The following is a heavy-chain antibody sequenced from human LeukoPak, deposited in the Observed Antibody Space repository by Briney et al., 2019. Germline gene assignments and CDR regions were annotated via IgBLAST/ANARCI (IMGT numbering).Heavy chain of an antibody. CDR3: AKDLVGATTFDY. D-gene: IGHD1-26*01. V-gene: IGHV3-30*18. CDR1: GFTFSSYG. Sequence: GGPLRLSCAASGFTFSSYGMHWVRQAPGKGLEWVAVISYDGSNKYYADSVKGRFTISRDNSKNTLYLQMNSLRAEDTAVYYCAKDLVGATTFDYWGQGTLVTVSS. CDR2: ISYDGSNK. J-gene: IGHJ4*02.